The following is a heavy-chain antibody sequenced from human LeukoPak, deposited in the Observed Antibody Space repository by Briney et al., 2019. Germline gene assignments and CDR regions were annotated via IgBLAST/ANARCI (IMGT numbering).Heavy chain of an antibody. CDR2: ISSNGGST. CDR1: GFTFSSYA. J-gene: IGHJ4*02. V-gene: IGHV3-64*01. Sequence: PGRSLRLSCAAPGFTFSSYAMHWVRQAPGKGLEYVSAISSNGGSTYYANSVKGRFTISRDNSKNTLYLQMGSLRAEDMAVYYCASIAVAGRVHWGQGTLVTVSS. CDR3: ASIAVAGRVH. D-gene: IGHD6-19*01.